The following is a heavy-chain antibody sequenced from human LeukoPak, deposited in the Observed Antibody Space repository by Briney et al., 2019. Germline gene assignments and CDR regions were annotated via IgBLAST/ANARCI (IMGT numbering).Heavy chain of an antibody. Sequence: GGSLRLSCAASGFTFSSYGMHWVRQAPGKGLGWVAFIHFDGSTKYSGDSVKGRFTVSRDNSKNTLYLQMNSLRPEDTAVYYCAKDQCTRTSCDGYPGHWGQGTLVTVSS. V-gene: IGHV3-30*02. CDR3: AKDQCTRTSCDGYPGH. J-gene: IGHJ4*02. CDR2: IHFDGSTK. D-gene: IGHD2-2*01. CDR1: GFTFSSYG.